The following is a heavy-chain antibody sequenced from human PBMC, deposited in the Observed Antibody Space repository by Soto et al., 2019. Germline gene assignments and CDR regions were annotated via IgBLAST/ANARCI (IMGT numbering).Heavy chain of an antibody. J-gene: IGHJ4*02. Sequence: QVQLVQSGAEVKKPGSSVKVSCKASGGTFGSYAFSWVRQAPGQGLEWMGGIIPVSGAAHYAQKFQGRVTITADESTSTAYMEPSSLSSQDTAGYYCATALGCRSTSCTLDYWGQGTRVIVSS. CDR2: IIPVSGAA. CDR1: GGTFGSYA. D-gene: IGHD2-2*01. CDR3: ATALGCRSTSCTLDY. V-gene: IGHV1-69*01.